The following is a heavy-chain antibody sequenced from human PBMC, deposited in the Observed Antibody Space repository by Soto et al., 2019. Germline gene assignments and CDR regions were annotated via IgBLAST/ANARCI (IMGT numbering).Heavy chain of an antibody. CDR2: INSDGSST. CDR1: GFTSSYF. Sequence: EVQLVESGGGLVQPGGSLRLSCAASGFTSSYFHWVRQPPGKGLVWVSRINSDGSSTSYADSVKGRFTISRDNAKNTLYLQTDSLRADDTAVYYCATGPHGSSYGDSWGQGTLVTVSS. V-gene: IGHV3-74*01. J-gene: IGHJ5*01. D-gene: IGHD5-18*01. CDR3: ATGPHGSSYGDS.